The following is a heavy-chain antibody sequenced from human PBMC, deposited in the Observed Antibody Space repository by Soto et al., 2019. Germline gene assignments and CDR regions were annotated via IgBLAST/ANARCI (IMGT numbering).Heavy chain of an antibody. J-gene: IGHJ6*04. D-gene: IGHD1-1*01. CDR1: GYSFTSSW. CDR2: IYPGDSDT. V-gene: IGHV5-51*01. Sequence: PGESPKLSCKGSGYSFTSSWIGWVRQMPGNGLEWMGIIYPGDSDTRYSPSFQGQVTLSADKSISTAYLQWSSLRSADTAVAYCPRGKGMEKQSYTPVMAFGGKGPTATVSP. CDR3: PRGKGMEKQSYTPVMAF.